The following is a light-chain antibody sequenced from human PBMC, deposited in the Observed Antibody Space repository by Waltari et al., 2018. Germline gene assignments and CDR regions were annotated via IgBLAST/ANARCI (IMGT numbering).Light chain of an antibody. CDR3: QYYGSSAS. J-gene: IGKJ3*01. CDR1: QRVNSNY. V-gene: IGKV3-20*01. Sequence: DIVLTQSPGTLSLSTGERGTLSCRASQRVNSNYLAWYQHKPGQAPRLLIYGASSRATGIPDRFSGSGSGTDFTLTISRLEPEDFAVYYCQYYGSSASFGPGTKVDI. CDR2: GAS.